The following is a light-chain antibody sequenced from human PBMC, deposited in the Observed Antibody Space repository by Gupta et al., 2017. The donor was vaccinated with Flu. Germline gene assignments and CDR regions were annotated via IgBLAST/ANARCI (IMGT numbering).Light chain of an antibody. CDR2: QIS. Sequence: DIQMTQSPSTLSASVGDRVTITCRASQSINIWLAWYQQKPGKAPKLQIYQISTLQSGVPSRFSGSGSGTEFTLTISGLQPDDFATYYCQQYSDIWTFGQGTKVEV. J-gene: IGKJ1*01. CDR3: QQYSDIWT. CDR1: QSINIW. V-gene: IGKV1-5*03.